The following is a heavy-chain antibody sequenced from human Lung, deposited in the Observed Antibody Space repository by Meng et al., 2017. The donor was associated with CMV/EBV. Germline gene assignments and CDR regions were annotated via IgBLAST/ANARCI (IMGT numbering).Heavy chain of an antibody. Sequence: SCGASGFTFSSYGMHWVRQDPGKGLEWVALIWYDGSNKNYADSVKGRFSISRDYSKSTLYLQMNSLRVEDTGVYYCAKDSSRSTWYGPNQHDGMDVXGQGXAVTVSS. V-gene: IGHV3-33*06. CDR3: AKDSSRSTWYGPNQHDGMDV. CDR1: GFTFSSYG. D-gene: IGHD6-13*01. CDR2: IWYDGSNK. J-gene: IGHJ6*02.